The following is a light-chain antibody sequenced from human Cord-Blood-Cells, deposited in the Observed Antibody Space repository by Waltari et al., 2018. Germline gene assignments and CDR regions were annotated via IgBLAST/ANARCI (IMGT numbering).Light chain of an antibody. V-gene: IGLV2-23*01. CDR3: CSYAGSSTWV. Sequence: QSALTQPASVSGSPGQSITLSCTGTSSDVGRYNLVSWYQQHPGKAPKLIIYEGSKRPSGVSNRFSGSKSGNTASLTISGLQAEDEADYYCCSYAGSSTWVFGGGTKLTVL. CDR2: EGS. CDR1: SSDVGRYNL. J-gene: IGLJ3*02.